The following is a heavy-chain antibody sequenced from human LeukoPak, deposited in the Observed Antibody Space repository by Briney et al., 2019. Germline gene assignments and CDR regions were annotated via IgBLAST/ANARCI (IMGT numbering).Heavy chain of an antibody. Sequence: SGGSLKLSWAAPGFTVSSNLLSWVRQPPGKGLEWVSDIYSGGSTYYADSVKGRFTISRDNSKNTLYLQMNSLRAEDTAVYYCTRGGGGSFPHYWGQGTLVTVSS. CDR2: IYSGGST. J-gene: IGHJ4*02. D-gene: IGHD2-21*01. CDR1: GFTVSSNL. CDR3: TRGGGGSFPHY. V-gene: IGHV3-53*01.